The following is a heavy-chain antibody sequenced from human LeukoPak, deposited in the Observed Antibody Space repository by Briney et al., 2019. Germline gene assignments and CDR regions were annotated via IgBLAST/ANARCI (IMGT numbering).Heavy chain of an antibody. CDR3: ARDVEVCSVGACYWTTFDC. J-gene: IGHJ4*02. D-gene: IGHD2-21*02. CDR2: IYYSGST. V-gene: IGHV4-59*01. CDR1: GGSISSYY. Sequence: SETLSLTCTVSGGSISSYYWSWIRQPPGKGLEWIGYIYYSGSTNYNPSLKSRVTISVDTSKNQFSLKLSSVTAADTAVYYCARDVEVCSVGACYWTTFDCWGQGTLVTVSS.